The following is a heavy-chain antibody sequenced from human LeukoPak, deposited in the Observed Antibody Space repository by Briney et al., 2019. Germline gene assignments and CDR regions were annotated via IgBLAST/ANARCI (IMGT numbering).Heavy chain of an antibody. CDR1: GFTFNNYA. J-gene: IGHJ4*02. D-gene: IGHD3-22*01. V-gene: IGHV3-23*01. CDR2: ISGSGGNT. Sequence: GGSLRLSCAASGFTFNNYAMSWVRQAPGKGLECVSGISGSGGNTYYADSVKGRFTVSRDNSENTLNLQMNSLRAEDTAVYYCAQGRSSPNYYDSSGYYDYWGQGTLVTVSS. CDR3: AQGRSSPNYYDSSGYYDY.